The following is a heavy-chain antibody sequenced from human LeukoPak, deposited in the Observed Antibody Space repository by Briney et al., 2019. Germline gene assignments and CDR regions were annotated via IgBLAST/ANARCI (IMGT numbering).Heavy chain of an antibody. CDR1: GFTFNRYG. CDR2: ISAYNGDT. D-gene: IGHD6-19*01. V-gene: IGHV1-18*01. CDR3: ARDPSNTSGRYAYFDY. Sequence: ASVKVSCKASGFTFNRYGISWVRQAPGQGLEWMGWISAYNGDTNHAQKFQGRVTMTTDTSTSTAYMELRSLISDDTAVYYCARDPSNTSGRYAYFDYWGQGTLVTVSS. J-gene: IGHJ4*02.